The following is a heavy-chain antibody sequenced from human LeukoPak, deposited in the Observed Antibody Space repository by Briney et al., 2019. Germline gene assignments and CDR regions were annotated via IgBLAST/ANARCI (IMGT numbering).Heavy chain of an antibody. Sequence: SETLSLTCTVSGGSISTYYWSWIRRPPGKGLEWIGHIYYSGSTNYNPSLNIRVTISVDTSKNQFSLKLSSVTAADTAVYYCARRGYCSGTSCYIFDYWGQGTLVTVSS. D-gene: IGHD2-2*02. CDR3: ARRGYCSGTSCYIFDY. CDR2: IYYSGST. CDR1: GGSISTYY. V-gene: IGHV4-59*08. J-gene: IGHJ4*02.